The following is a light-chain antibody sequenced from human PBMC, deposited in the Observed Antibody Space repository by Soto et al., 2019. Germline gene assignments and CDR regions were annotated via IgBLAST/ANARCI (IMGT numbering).Light chain of an antibody. CDR2: DAS. CDR1: QSVSSW. V-gene: IGKV1-5*01. J-gene: IGKJ1*01. Sequence: DIQMTQSPSTLSASVGDRVTITCRASQSVSSWLAWYQQKPGKAPKFLIYDASSLESGVPSRFSGSGSGTEFTLTISRLEPDDFATYYCQQYDSYSRTFGQGTKVEIK. CDR3: QQYDSYSRT.